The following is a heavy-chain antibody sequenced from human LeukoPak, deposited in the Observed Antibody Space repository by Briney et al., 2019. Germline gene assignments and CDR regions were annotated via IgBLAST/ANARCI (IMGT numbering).Heavy chain of an antibody. D-gene: IGHD3-22*01. CDR1: GFTFSSYA. J-gene: IGHJ4*02. CDR2: ISYDGSNK. V-gene: IGHV3-30-3*01. Sequence: GGSLRLSCAASGFTFSSYAMHWVRQAPGKGLEWVAVISYDGSNKYYADSVKGRFTISRDNSKNTLYLQMNSLRAEDTAVYYCARDLTMIARVGAYWGQGTLVTVSS. CDR3: ARDLTMIARVGAY.